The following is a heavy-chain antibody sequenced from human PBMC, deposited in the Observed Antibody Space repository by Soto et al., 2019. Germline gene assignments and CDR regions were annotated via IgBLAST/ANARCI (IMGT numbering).Heavy chain of an antibody. J-gene: IGHJ6*02. CDR3: ARRSELWSNYYYYGMDV. Sequence: SETLSLTCTVSGGSISSSSYYWGWIRQPPGKGLEWIGSIYYSGSTYYNPSLKSRVTISVDTSKNQFSLKLSSVTAADTAVYYCARRSELWSNYYYYGMDVWGQGTTVTVSS. D-gene: IGHD5-18*01. V-gene: IGHV4-39*01. CDR1: GGSISSSSYY. CDR2: IYYSGST.